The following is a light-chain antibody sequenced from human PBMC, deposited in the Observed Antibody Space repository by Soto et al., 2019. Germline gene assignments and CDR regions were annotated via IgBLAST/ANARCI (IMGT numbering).Light chain of an antibody. CDR2: DAS. CDR3: PVRTTCT. J-gene: IGKJ1*01. Sequence: EIVLTQSPATLSLSPGERATLSCRASQSVSSYLAWYQQKPGQAPRLLIYDASNRATGIPARFIGSGSGTDFTLTFRSLEPEDVALYYCPVRTTCTCGQGTKVEIK. V-gene: IGKV3-11*01. CDR1: QSVSSY.